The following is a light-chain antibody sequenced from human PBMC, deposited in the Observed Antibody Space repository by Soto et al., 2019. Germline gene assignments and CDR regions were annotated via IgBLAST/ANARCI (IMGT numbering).Light chain of an antibody. J-gene: IGKJ1*01. CDR2: GTS. CDR1: QSVSSYS. CDR3: QQYDSSPRT. V-gene: IGKV3-20*01. Sequence: ENVLTQSPGTLSLSPGERATLSCRASQSVSSYSLAWYQQKPGQAPRLVMYGTSNRATGIPDRFSGSGSGTELTRTISRLEPEDFAVYYCQQYDSSPRTFGQGTKVDIK.